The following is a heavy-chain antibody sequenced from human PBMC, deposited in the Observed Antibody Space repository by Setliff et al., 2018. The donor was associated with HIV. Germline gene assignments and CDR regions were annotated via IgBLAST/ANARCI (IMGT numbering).Heavy chain of an antibody. V-gene: IGHV4-34*01. CDR2: INPGGSP. CDR3: TTGEHYGSGSYLS. D-gene: IGHD3-10*01. CDR1: RRAFSAYY. Sequence: SETLSLTCAVSRRAFSAYYWGWIRQPPGGGLEWLGEINPGGSPNYNPALKSRLTISADTSENHFSLELRSVTAADTAMYYCTTGEHYGSGSYLSWGQGTPVTVSS. J-gene: IGHJ4*02.